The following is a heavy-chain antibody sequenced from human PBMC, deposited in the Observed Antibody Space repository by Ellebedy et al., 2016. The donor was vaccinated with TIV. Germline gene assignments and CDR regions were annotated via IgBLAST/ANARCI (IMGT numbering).Heavy chain of an antibody. V-gene: IGHV3-74*01. CDR2: INDDGSTT. Sequence: GGSLRLSCTASGFTFSTYWMLWVRQAPGKGLVWISHINDDGSTTTYADSVEGRFTVSRDNAKNTLFLQMHSLGAEDTADYFCARRNPSGYDPFLDAWGQGTPVTVSS. CDR1: GFTFSTYW. J-gene: IGHJ5*02. D-gene: IGHD5-12*01. CDR3: ARRNPSGYDPFLDA.